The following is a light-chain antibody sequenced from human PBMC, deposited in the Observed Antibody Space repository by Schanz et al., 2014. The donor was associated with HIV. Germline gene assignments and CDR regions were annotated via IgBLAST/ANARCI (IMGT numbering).Light chain of an antibody. J-gene: IGLJ3*02. Sequence: QSVLTQPPSASGTPGQRVTMSCSASSSNIATNAVNWYQQLPGTAPKLLIYATYNRPSGVPDRFSGSTSGTSASLVISGLQSEDEADYYCAAWDDSLKGWVFGGGTKVTVL. CDR1: SSNIATNA. CDR2: ATY. CDR3: AAWDDSLKGWV. V-gene: IGLV1-44*01.